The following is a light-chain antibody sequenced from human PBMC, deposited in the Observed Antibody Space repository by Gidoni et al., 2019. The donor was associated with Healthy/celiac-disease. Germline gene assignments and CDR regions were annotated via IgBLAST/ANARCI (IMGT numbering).Light chain of an antibody. Sequence: EIVMTQSPATLSVSPGERATLSCRAIQSVSSNLAWYQQKPGQAPRLLINGASTRATGIPGSAFTLTISSLQSEDFAVYYCQQYNNWPLTFGGGTKVEIK. V-gene: IGKV3-15*01. CDR3: QQYNNWPLT. CDR1: QSVSSN. J-gene: IGKJ4*01. CDR2: GAS.